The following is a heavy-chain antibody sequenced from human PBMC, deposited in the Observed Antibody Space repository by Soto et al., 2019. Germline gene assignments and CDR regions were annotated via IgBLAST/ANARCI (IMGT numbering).Heavy chain of an antibody. J-gene: IGHJ4*02. CDR1: GFTFSNYA. D-gene: IGHD1-1*01. Sequence: VGSLRLSCGASGFTFSNYAVAWIRQAPGKGLEWVSSTTSSGDVTYYADSVKGRFTVSRDNFRNMLYLQMNSLRAEDTATYYCAKYSTTGASRLFDYWGQGTLVTVSS. V-gene: IGHV3-23*01. CDR3: AKYSTTGASRLFDY. CDR2: TTSSGDVT.